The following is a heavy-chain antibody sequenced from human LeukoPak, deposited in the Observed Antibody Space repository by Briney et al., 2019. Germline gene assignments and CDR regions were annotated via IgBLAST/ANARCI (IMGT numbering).Heavy chain of an antibody. CDR3: ARSDKMDV. CDR2: INPSEGST. J-gene: IGHJ6*02. CDR1: GYTFTSYH. V-gene: IGHV1-46*01. Sequence: GSVSVSCKASGYTFTSYHIHCVRQVPGQGLEWMGVINPSEGSTDYAQKFQDRVSLTRDTSTSTVYMDLSRLRCEDTAVYYCARSDKMDVWGQGTTVTVSS.